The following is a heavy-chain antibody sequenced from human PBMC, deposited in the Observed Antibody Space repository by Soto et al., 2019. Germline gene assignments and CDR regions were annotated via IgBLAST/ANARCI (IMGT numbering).Heavy chain of an antibody. CDR2: IIPIFGTA. J-gene: IGHJ4*02. CDR3: ASARGYRYGLDFDD. Sequence: SVKVSCKASGGNFSSYAISWVRQAPGQGLEWMGGIIPIFGTANYAQKFQGRVTITADESTSTAYMELSSLRSEDTAVYYCASARGYRYGLDFDDWGQGTLVTVSS. CDR1: GGNFSSYA. V-gene: IGHV1-69*13. D-gene: IGHD5-18*01.